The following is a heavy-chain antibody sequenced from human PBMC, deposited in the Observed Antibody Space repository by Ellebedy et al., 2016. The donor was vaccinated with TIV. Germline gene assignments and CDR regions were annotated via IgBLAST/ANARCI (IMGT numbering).Heavy chain of an antibody. Sequence: AASVKVSCKASGYTFTNYGISWVRQAPGQGLEWMGWISGYNGNTYSAQKLQGRVTMTTDTSTSTDYMELRSLRSDDTAVYYCARFVDGDYEDYWGQGALVTVSS. D-gene: IGHD4-17*01. CDR1: GYTFTNYG. J-gene: IGHJ4*02. CDR2: ISGYNGNT. CDR3: ARFVDGDYEDY. V-gene: IGHV1-18*04.